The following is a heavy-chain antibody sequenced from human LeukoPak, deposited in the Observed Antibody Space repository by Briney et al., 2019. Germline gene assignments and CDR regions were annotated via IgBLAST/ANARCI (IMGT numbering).Heavy chain of an antibody. CDR1: GFTFSHYA. D-gene: IGHD2-21*02. Sequence: PGGSLRLSCAASGFTFSHYAIHWVRQAPGKGLEWVAHINPDGRDTYYVDSVKGRFTISRDNAQNSMYLQMNGLRVEDTAVYYCTSWGDTTAEYFQRWGQGTLVTVSS. J-gene: IGHJ1*01. CDR3: TSWGDTTAEYFQR. CDR2: INPDGRDT. V-gene: IGHV3-7*01.